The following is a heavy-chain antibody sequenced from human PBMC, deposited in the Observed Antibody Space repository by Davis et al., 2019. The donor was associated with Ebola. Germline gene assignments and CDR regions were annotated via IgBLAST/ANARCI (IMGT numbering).Heavy chain of an antibody. CDR3: ARGGYYTQIYYYHGMDV. D-gene: IGHD3-22*01. J-gene: IGHJ6*02. Sequence: GESLKISCAASGFTLRSNYMSWVRQAPGKGLEWVSVIYSGGSTYHADSVKGRFTISRDNAKNTLYLQMNSLRAEDTAVYYCARGGYYTQIYYYHGMDVWGQGTTVTVSS. CDR1: GFTLRSNY. CDR2: IYSGGST. V-gene: IGHV3-53*01.